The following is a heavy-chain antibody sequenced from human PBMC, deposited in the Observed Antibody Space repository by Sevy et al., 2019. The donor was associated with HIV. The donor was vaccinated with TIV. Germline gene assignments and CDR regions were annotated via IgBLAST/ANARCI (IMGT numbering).Heavy chain of an antibody. CDR2: IWYDGSNK. V-gene: IGHV3-33*06. D-gene: IGHD3-10*01. CDR3: AKPGAWFGESPDAFDI. J-gene: IGHJ3*02. Sequence: GGSLRLSCAASGFTFSSYGMHWVRQAPGKGLEWVAVIWYDGSNKYYADSVKGRFTISRDNSKNTLYLQMNSLRAEDTAVYYCAKPGAWFGESPDAFDIRGQGTMVTVSS. CDR1: GFTFSSYG.